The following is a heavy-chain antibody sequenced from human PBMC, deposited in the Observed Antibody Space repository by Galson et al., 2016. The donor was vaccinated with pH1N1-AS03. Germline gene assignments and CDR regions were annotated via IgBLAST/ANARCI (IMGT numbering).Heavy chain of an antibody. D-gene: IGHD3/OR15-3a*01. V-gene: IGHV3-30*18. CDR2: ISFDGTNK. CDR1: GFTISNFG. Sequence: SLRLSCAASGFTISNFGMLWVRQAPGQGLEWVATISFDGTNKYYADSVKGRFSISRDNSKNTLFLQMSALRAEDTAVYYCANDFNYDFWSGYSFYWGQGALVTVPS. J-gene: IGHJ4*02. CDR3: ANDFNYDFWSGYSFY.